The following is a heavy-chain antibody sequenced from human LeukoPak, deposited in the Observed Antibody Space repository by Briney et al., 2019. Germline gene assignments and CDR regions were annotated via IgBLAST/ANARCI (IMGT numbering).Heavy chain of an antibody. CDR1: GFTFSSYA. D-gene: IGHD2-2*02. CDR2: ISYDGSNK. Sequence: GRSLRLSCAASGFTFSSYAMHWVRQAPGKGLEWVAVISYDGSNKYYADSVKGRFTISRDNSRNTLYLQMNSLRAEDTAVYYCAKVGCTSASCYTDEHFDYWGQGTLVTVS. CDR3: AKVGCTSASCYTDEHFDY. V-gene: IGHV3-30-3*01. J-gene: IGHJ4*02.